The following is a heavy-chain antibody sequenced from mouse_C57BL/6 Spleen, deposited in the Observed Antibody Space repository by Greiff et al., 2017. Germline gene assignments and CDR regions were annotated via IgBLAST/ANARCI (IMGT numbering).Heavy chain of an antibody. V-gene: IGHV1-64*01. CDR3: ARNYAHWYFDV. D-gene: IGHD1-1*02. CDR1: GYTFTSYW. Sequence: VQLQQPGAELVQPGASVKLSCKASGYTFTSYWMHWVKQRPGQGLEWIGMIHPNSGSTNYNEKFKSKANLTVDKSSSTAYMQLSSLTSEDSAVYYCARNYAHWYFDVWGTGTTVTVSS. J-gene: IGHJ1*03. CDR2: IHPNSGST.